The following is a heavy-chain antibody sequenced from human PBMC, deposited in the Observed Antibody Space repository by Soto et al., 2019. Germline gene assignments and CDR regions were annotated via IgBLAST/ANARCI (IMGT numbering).Heavy chain of an antibody. CDR3: ASSSRNKDIVVVPAAIPAIYGMDV. Sequence: SVKVSCKASGGTFSSYAISWVRQAPGQGLEWMGGIIPIFGTANYAQKFQGRVTITADESTSTAYMELSSLRSEDTAVYYCASSSRNKDIVVVPAAIPAIYGMDVWGQGTPVTVYS. CDR1: GGTFSSYA. J-gene: IGHJ6*02. CDR2: IIPIFGTA. V-gene: IGHV1-69*13. D-gene: IGHD2-2*01.